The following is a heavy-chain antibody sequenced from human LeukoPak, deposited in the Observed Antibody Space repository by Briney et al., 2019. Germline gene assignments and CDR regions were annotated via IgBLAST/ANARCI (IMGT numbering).Heavy chain of an antibody. J-gene: IGHJ4*02. CDR3: ASGTWGDYEPTFDY. Sequence: RGASVKVSCKASGGTFSSYAISWVRQAPGQGLEWMGGIIPIFGTANYAQKFQGRVTITADESTSTAYMELSSLRSEDTAVYYCASGTWGDYEPTFDYWAQGTLVTVSS. V-gene: IGHV1-69*13. D-gene: IGHD4-17*01. CDR1: GGTFSSYA. CDR2: IIPIFGTA.